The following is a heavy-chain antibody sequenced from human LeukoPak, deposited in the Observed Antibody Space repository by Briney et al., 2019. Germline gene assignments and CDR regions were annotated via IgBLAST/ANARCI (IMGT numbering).Heavy chain of an antibody. D-gene: IGHD5-24*01. CDR1: GFTFSSYG. CDR3: AKDRLEMATMWDYYYYMDV. V-gene: IGHV3-23*01. CDR2: ISGSGGST. J-gene: IGHJ6*03. Sequence: GGSLRLSCAASGFTFSSYGMSWVRQAPGKGLGWVSAISGSGGSTYYADSVKGRFTISRDNSKNTLYLQMNSLRAEDTAVYYCAKDRLEMATMWDYYYYMDVWGKGTTVTVSS.